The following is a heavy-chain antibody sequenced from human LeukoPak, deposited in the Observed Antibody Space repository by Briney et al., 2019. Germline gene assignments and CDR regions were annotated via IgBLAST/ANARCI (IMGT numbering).Heavy chain of an antibody. Sequence: PGGSLRLSRAGSGFTFSSYEMNWVRQAPGKGLEWVSYISSNGITKYYADSVKGRFTISRDNAKNSLFLQMNSLRAEDTALYYCARERFHGSGAPRYDFWGRGTLVTVP. CDR1: GFTFSSYE. J-gene: IGHJ4*02. D-gene: IGHD3-10*01. CDR3: ARERFHGSGAPRYDF. CDR2: ISSNGITK. V-gene: IGHV3-48*03.